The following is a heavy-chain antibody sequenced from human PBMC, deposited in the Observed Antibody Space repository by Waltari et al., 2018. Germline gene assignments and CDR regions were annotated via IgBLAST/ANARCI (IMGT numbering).Heavy chain of an antibody. V-gene: IGHV1-3*01. CDR3: ARMPLQWVVSLGAFDF. CDR2: INAGNGNT. CDR1: GYTFTSYA. Sequence: QVQLVQSGAEVKKPGASVKVSCKASGYTFTSYAMHWVRQAPGQRLEWMGWINAGNGNTKYSQKFQGRVTITRDTSASTAYMELSSLRSEETAVYYCARMPLQWVVSLGAFDFWGQGTMVTVSS. D-gene: IGHD6-19*01. J-gene: IGHJ3*01.